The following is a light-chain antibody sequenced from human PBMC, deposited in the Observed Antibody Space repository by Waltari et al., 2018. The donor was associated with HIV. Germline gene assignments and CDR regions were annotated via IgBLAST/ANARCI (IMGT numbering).Light chain of an antibody. Sequence: SYVLAQPPSVSVAPGKTARITCGGNNAGRKSVHWYQQKPGQAPVVVIYYDSDRPSGIPGRCSCSNSGHTATLTISRVEAWDEADYYCQVWVSSSDAYVFGTGTKVTVL. CDR1: NAGRKS. CDR2: YDS. J-gene: IGLJ1*01. CDR3: QVWVSSSDAYV. V-gene: IGLV3-21*04.